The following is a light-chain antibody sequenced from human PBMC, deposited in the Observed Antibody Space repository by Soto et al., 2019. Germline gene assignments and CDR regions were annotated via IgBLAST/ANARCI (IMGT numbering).Light chain of an antibody. Sequence: QSVLTQPASVTGSPGQLITISCTGTSSDVGGYNYVSWYQQHPDKAPRLMIYDVSNRPSGVSDRFSGSKSGYTASLTISGLQAEDEADYYCTSFTSRHTYVFGTGTKVTVL. V-gene: IGLV2-14*03. CDR1: SSDVGGYNY. CDR3: TSFTSRHTYV. J-gene: IGLJ1*01. CDR2: DVS.